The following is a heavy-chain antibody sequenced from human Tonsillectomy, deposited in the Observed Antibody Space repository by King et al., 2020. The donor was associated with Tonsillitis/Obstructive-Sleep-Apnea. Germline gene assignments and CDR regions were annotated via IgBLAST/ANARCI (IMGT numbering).Heavy chain of an antibody. J-gene: IGHJ4*02. CDR1: GYTLTELS. CDR3: ATENLGYCSSTSCYGDGVGFDY. D-gene: IGHD2-2*01. Sequence: QLVQSGAEEKKPGASVKVSCKVSGYTLTELSMHWVRQAPGKGLEWMGGFDPEDGETIYAQKFQGRVTMTEDTSTDTAYMELSSLRSEDTAVYYCATENLGYCSSTSCYGDGVGFDYWGQGTLVTVSS. CDR2: FDPEDGET. V-gene: IGHV1-24*01.